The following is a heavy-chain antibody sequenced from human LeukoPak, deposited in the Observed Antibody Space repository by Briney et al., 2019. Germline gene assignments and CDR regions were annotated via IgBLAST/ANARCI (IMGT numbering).Heavy chain of an antibody. D-gene: IGHD6-13*01. CDR2: ISHDGSNK. V-gene: IGHV3-30*01. Sequence: PGGSLRLSCAASGFTFSSYAMHWVRQAPGKGLEWVAAISHDGSNKYHADSVKGRFTISRDNSENTVYLQMNSLRAEDTAVYFCAGSPKYSSSWFEYFQHWGQGTLVTVSS. J-gene: IGHJ1*01. CDR3: AGSPKYSSSWFEYFQH. CDR1: GFTFSSYA.